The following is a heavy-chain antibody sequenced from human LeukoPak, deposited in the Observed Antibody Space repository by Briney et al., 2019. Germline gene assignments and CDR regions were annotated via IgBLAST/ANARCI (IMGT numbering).Heavy chain of an antibody. V-gene: IGHV4-34*01. CDR3: ARGKNYYYHMDV. CDR2: INHSGGT. CDR1: VGAFTGYY. J-gene: IGHJ6*03. Sequence: SQTLSLTCAVYVGAFTGYYWSWIPPPPRKGREWIGEINHSGGTHSNTSLKSRVTISVDTSKNQFSLKLSSVTAADTAVYYCARGKNYYYHMDVWGKGTTVTVSS.